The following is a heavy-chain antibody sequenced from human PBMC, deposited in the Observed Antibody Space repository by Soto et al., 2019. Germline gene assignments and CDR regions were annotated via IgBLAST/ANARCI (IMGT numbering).Heavy chain of an antibody. CDR3: ARDELGYGHKDNEWGIFDY. D-gene: IGHD7-27*01. CDR1: GFTFSSYW. Sequence: PGGSLRLSCAASGFTFSSYWMSWVRQAPGKGLEWVANIKQDGSEKYYVDSVKGRFTISRDNAKNSLYLQMNSLRAEDTAVYYCARDELGYGHKDNEWGIFDYWGQGTLVTVSS. CDR2: IKQDGSEK. J-gene: IGHJ4*02. V-gene: IGHV3-7*01.